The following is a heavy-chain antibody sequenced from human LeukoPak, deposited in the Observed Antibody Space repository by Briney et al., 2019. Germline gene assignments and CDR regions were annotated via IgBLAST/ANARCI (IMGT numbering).Heavy chain of an antibody. Sequence: GGSLRLSCAASGFTFSSYGMHWVRQAPGKGLEWVAFIRYDGSNKYYADSVKGRFTISRDNSKNTLYLQMNSLRAEDTAVYYCAKGDNYDSSGYYRNGYFDYWGQGTLVTVSS. CDR1: GFTFSSYG. CDR2: IRYDGSNK. J-gene: IGHJ4*02. V-gene: IGHV3-30*02. D-gene: IGHD3-22*01. CDR3: AKGDNYDSSGYYRNGYFDY.